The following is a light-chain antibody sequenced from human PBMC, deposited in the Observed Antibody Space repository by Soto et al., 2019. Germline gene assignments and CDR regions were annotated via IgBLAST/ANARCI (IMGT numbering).Light chain of an antibody. V-gene: IGKV1-5*01. CDR3: QQYNIFSPFS. CDR1: EDVSRY. J-gene: IGKJ3*01. Sequence: DIQMTQSPCTLSASVGDSVTITCRASEDVSRYLAWYQQKPGKAPKLLIYDASTLESGVPSRFSGSGSETEFTLTISSLQPDDFAIYYCQQYNIFSPFSFGPGTRVDVK. CDR2: DAS.